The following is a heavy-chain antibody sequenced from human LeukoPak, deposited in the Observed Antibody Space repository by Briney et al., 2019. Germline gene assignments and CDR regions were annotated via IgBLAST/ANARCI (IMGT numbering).Heavy chain of an antibody. CDR3: ARDPAYCSGGSCYGDDY. V-gene: IGHV1-69*04. Sequence: SENVSCKASGGTFSSYAISWVRQAPGQGLEWVGRIIPILGIANYAQKFQGRVTITADKPTSTAYMELSSLRSEDTAVYYCARDPAYCSGGSCYGDDYWGQGTLVTVSS. J-gene: IGHJ4*02. CDR1: GGTFSSYA. CDR2: IIPILGIA. D-gene: IGHD2-15*01.